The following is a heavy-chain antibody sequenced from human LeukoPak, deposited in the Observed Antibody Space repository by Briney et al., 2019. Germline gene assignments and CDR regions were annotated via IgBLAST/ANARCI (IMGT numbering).Heavy chain of an antibody. CDR1: GGSISGYY. CDR2: MYYTGST. D-gene: IGHD3-10*01. V-gene: IGHV4-59*08. Sequence: SETLSLTCTVSGGSISGYYWSWIRQPPGKGLEWIGYMYYTGSTNYYNPSLTSRVTISVDTPKNQFSLKLRSVTAADTAVYYCARRWSGENLFDCWGQGTLVTVSS. J-gene: IGHJ4*02. CDR3: ARRWSGENLFDC.